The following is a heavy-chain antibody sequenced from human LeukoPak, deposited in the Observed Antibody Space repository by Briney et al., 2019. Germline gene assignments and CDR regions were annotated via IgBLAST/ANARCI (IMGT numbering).Heavy chain of an antibody. Sequence: PGGSLRLSCAASGFTFSSYWMHWVRQAPGKGLVWVSSISGSGGSTAYADSVKGRFTFSRDNSKNTMFLQMNSLRVEDTAVYYCATRVGLTRSWYFDLWGRGTLVTVSS. CDR3: ATRVGLTRSWYFDL. CDR1: GFTFSSYW. V-gene: IGHV3-23*01. J-gene: IGHJ2*01. CDR2: ISGSGGST.